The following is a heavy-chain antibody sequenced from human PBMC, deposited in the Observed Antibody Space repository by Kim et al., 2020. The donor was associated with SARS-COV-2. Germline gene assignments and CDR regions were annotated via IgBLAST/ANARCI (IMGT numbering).Heavy chain of an antibody. V-gene: IGHV3-11*05. J-gene: IGHJ4*01. Sequence: GGSLRLSCAASGFTFSDYYMSWIRQAPGKGLEWFSYISSSSSYTKYADSVQGRFTISRANAKKSLYLQMNSLRAEDKAVYYCARVREGGSSWYYFDYWG. CDR1: GFTFSDYY. CDR2: ISSSSSYT. CDR3: ARVREGGSSWYYFDY. D-gene: IGHD6-13*01.